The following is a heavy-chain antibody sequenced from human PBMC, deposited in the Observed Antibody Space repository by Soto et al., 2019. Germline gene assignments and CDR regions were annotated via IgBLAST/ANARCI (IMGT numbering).Heavy chain of an antibody. CDR1: GYTFTSYD. V-gene: IGHV1-8*01. J-gene: IGHJ4*02. D-gene: IGHD2-15*01. CDR2: MNPNSGNT. Sequence: QVQLVQSGAEVKKPGASVKVSCKASGYTFTSYDINWVRQATGQGLEWMGWMNPNSGNTGYAQKFQGRVTMTRNTSISTAYMELSSLRSEDTAVYYCARGPRGYCSGGSCYPGIRDWGQGTLVTVSS. CDR3: ARGPRGYCSGGSCYPGIRD.